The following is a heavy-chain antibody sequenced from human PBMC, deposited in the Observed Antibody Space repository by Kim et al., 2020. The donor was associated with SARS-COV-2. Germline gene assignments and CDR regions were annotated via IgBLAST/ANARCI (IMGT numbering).Heavy chain of an antibody. CDR3: ARSRYSGYDSSWGY. Sequence: GGSLRLSCAASGFTFSSYWMTWVRQAPGKGLEWVAHIKPDGTEKYYVDSVKGRFTISRDNAKSSVYLQMNSLRGEDTAVYYFARSRYSGYDSSWGYWGQGTLVTVSS. CDR1: GFTFSSYW. D-gene: IGHD5-12*01. J-gene: IGHJ4*02. V-gene: IGHV3-7*03. CDR2: IKPDGTEK.